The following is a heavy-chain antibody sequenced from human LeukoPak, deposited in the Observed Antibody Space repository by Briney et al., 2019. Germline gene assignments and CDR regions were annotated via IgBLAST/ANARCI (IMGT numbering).Heavy chain of an antibody. CDR1: GGSFRGNF. V-gene: IGHV4-34*01. CDR2: INHRGST. J-gene: IGHJ4*02. Sequence: PSETLSLSCAVYGGSFRGNFWSWIRQPPGKGLEWIGEINHRGSTDYNPSLKSRVAISVDTSKNQFSLRLSSVTAADTAVYYCARRPLITMVRGAKRTHGGYFDFWGQGTLVPVSS. D-gene: IGHD3-10*01. CDR3: ARRPLITMVRGAKRTHGGYFDF.